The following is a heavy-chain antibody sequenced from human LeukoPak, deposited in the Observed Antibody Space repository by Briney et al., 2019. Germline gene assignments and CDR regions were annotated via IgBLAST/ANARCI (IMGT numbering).Heavy chain of an antibody. CDR3: ATYDFWSGYDY. CDR2: IRSSSSYI. D-gene: IGHD3-3*01. Sequence: GGSLTLSCAASGFSFSSYSMNWVRQAPGTGLEWVSSIRSSSSYIYYADSVKGRFTISRDNAKNSLYLQMNSLRAEDTAVYYCATYDFWSGYDYWGQGTLVTVSS. V-gene: IGHV3-21*01. J-gene: IGHJ4*02. CDR1: GFSFSSYS.